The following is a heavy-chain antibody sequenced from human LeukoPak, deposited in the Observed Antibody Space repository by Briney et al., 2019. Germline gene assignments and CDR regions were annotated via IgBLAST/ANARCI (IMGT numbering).Heavy chain of an antibody. J-gene: IGHJ4*02. D-gene: IGHD3-9*01. Sequence: GESLKISCTGSGYTFTNYWIAWVRHMPGKGLEWMRAIYPGDSDTRYTPSFQGQVTISADKSSSTAYLKWRSLKASDTAMYYCTRRHFDWLGDYWGQGTLVTVSS. CDR1: GYTFTNYW. CDR2: IYPGDSDT. V-gene: IGHV5-51*01. CDR3: TRRHFDWLGDY.